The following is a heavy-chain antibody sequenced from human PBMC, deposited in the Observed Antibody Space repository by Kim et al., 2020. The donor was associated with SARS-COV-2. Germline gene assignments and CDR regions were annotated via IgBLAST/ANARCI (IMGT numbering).Heavy chain of an antibody. CDR1: GGTFSSYA. Sequence: SVKVSCKASGGTFSSYAISWVRQAPGQGLEWMGGIIPIFGTANYAQKFQGRVTITADESTSTAYMELSSLRSEDTAVYYCARAYYDILTALYIHGDAFDIWGQGTMVTVSS. J-gene: IGHJ3*02. D-gene: IGHD3-9*01. V-gene: IGHV1-69*13. CDR3: ARAYYDILTALYIHGDAFDI. CDR2: IIPIFGTA.